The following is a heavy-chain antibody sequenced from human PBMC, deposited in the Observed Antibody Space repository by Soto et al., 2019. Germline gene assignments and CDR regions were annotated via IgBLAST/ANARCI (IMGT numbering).Heavy chain of an antibody. CDR1: GYTLTELS. CDR2: FDPEDGET. V-gene: IGHV1-24*01. CDR3: AIVYYYDSSGYYYLDY. Sequence: ASVKVSCKVSGYTLTELSMHWVRQAPGKGLEWMGGFDPEDGETIYAQKFQGRVTMTEDTSTDTAYMELSSLRSEDTAVYYCAIVYYYDSSGYYYLDYWGQGTLVTVCS. D-gene: IGHD3-22*01. J-gene: IGHJ4*02.